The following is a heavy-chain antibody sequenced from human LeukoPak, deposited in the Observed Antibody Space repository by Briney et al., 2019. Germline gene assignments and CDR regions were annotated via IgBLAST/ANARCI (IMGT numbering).Heavy chain of an antibody. CDR3: ARHGHHGNYDL. CDR2: FYYSGRT. Sequence: SETLSLTRAVSGGSLSSATYYWAWVRQPPGKGLEWVGRFYYSGRTYYNPSLKSPDTISVDPSKNLFSLKLSSVTAADTAVYHCARHGHHGNYDLWGQGTLVTVS. V-gene: IGHV4-39*01. J-gene: IGHJ4*02. D-gene: IGHD4-11*01. CDR1: GGSLSSATYY.